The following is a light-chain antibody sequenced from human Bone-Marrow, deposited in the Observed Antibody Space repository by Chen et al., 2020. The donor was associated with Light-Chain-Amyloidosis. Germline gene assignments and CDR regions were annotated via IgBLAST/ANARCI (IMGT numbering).Light chain of an antibody. CDR3: QVWDRSSDRPV. CDR1: NIGSTS. CDR2: DDS. Sequence: SYVRTLPSPLPLAPGKQAPLACGGNNIGSTSVHWDQQTPGQAPLLVGDDDSDRPSGIPERLSGSNSGNTATLTISRVEAGDEADYYCQVWDRSSDRPVFGGGTKLTVL. J-gene: IGLJ3*02. V-gene: IGLV3-21*03.